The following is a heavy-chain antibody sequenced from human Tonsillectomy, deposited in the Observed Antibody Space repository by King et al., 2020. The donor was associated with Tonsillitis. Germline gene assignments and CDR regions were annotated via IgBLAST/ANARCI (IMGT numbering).Heavy chain of an antibody. CDR3: VREPLSTYTTGWYTVDY. Sequence: VQLVESGGGLVQPGGSLRLSCAASGFTFSSYAMGWVRQAPGKGLEWVSAINKDGRTYYADSVKGRFTISRDNSKNTLYVQLNSLRAEDTALYYCVREPLSTYTTGWYTVDYWGQGALVIVSS. V-gene: IGHV3-23*04. CDR2: INKDGRT. D-gene: IGHD6-19*01. J-gene: IGHJ4*02. CDR1: GFTFSSYA.